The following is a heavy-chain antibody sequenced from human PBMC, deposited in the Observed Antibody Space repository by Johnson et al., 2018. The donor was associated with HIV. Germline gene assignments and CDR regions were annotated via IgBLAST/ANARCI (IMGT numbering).Heavy chain of an antibody. CDR2: ISSSGSTM. J-gene: IGHJ3*02. D-gene: IGHD3-10*01. V-gene: IGHV3-11*01. CDR3: ARGVLLWFREPVDAFDI. CDR1: GFTFSNAW. Sequence: QVHLVESGGGLVKPGGSLRLSCAASGFTFSNAWMSWVRQAPGKGLEWVSYISSSGSTMHFADSVKGRFTISRDNTKNSLYLQMNSLRAEDTAVYYCARGVLLWFREPVDAFDIWGQGTMVTVSS.